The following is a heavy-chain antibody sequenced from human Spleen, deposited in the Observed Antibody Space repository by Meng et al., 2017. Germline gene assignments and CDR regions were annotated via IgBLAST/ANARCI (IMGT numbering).Heavy chain of an antibody. CDR3: ARDSRSVQP. J-gene: IGHJ5*01. V-gene: IGHV1-3*04. CDR1: GYTFTSYA. CDR2: INTGSGDT. Sequence: ALVKVSCKASGYTFTSYAIHWVRQAPGQRLEWMGWINTGSGDTKYSQKFQDRVTITRDTSASTAYMELTSLRSEDTAVYYCARDSRSVQPWGQGTRVTVSS. D-gene: IGHD6-13*01.